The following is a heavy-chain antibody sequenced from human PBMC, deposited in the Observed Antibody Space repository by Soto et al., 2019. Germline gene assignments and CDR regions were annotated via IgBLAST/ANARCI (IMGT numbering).Heavy chain of an antibody. D-gene: IGHD1-26*01. Sequence: VASLKVSCKASVCTFSIYAISWGRQAPGQGLEWMGGIIPIFGTTNYAQKFQGRVTITADESTSTAYMELSSLRSEDTAVYYCARGGVGASGNAVDIWGQGTMVTVSS. J-gene: IGHJ3*02. CDR2: IIPIFGTT. CDR3: ARGGVGASGNAVDI. CDR1: VCTFSIYA. V-gene: IGHV1-69*01.